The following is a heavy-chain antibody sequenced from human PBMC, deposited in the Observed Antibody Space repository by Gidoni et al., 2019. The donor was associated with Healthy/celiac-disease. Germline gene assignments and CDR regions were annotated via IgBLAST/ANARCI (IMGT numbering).Heavy chain of an antibody. D-gene: IGHD5-12*01. CDR3: ARESGVATGGWFDP. CDR1: GGSISSSNW. J-gene: IGHJ5*02. V-gene: IGHV4-4*02. Sequence: QVQLQESGPGLVKPSGTLSLTCAVSGGSISSSNWWSWVRQPPGKGMDWIGEIYHSGSTNYNPSLKSRVTISVDKSKNQFSLKLSSGTAADTAVYYCARESGVATGGWFDPWGQGTLVTVSS. CDR2: IYHSGST.